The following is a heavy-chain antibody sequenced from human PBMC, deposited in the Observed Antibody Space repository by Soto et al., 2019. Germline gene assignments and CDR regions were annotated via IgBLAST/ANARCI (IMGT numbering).Heavy chain of an antibody. D-gene: IGHD3-16*01. J-gene: IGHJ4*02. CDR1: GDSMATGGHY. V-gene: IGHV4-31*03. Sequence: TLSLTCTVSGDSMATGGHYYNWIRQVPGKGLEWIGYVYYSGATHYTPSLRARATISRDTSKNQFSLRLISVTAADTALYYCARDKDLQPTVWGFWGQGIQVTVSS. CDR3: ARDKDLQPTVWGF. CDR2: VYYSGAT.